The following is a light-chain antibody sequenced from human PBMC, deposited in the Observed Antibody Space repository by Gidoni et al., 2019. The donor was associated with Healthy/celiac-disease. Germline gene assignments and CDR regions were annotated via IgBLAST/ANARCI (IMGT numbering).Light chain of an antibody. J-gene: IGKJ2*01. Sequence: DSAMGQSPPFLPVTPGEPASISCRSSQSLLHSNGYNYLDWYLQKPGQSPQLLIYLGSNRASGVPDRFSGSGSGTDFTLKISRVEAEDVGVYYCMQALQTPLTFGQGTKLEIK. V-gene: IGKV2-28*01. CDR3: MQALQTPLT. CDR1: QSLLHSNGYNY. CDR2: LGS.